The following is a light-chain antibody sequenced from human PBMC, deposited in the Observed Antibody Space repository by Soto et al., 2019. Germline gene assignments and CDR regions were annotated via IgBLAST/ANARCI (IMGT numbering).Light chain of an antibody. CDR1: HPININ. V-gene: IGKV1-16*01. J-gene: IGKJ4*01. Sequence: DIQMTQSPSSLSASVGDRVTITCRASHPININSAWFQQKPGKAPKSLIYAATNLQSRVPSRFSGSGGGTDFSLTISSLQPEDVATYSGQHYQRYPPPFGGGTKLEIK. CDR2: AAT. CDR3: QHYQRYPPP.